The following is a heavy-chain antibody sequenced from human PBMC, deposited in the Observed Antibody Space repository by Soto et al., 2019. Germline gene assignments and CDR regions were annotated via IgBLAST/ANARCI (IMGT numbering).Heavy chain of an antibody. CDR1: GFTFSSYW. CDR2: IKQDGSEK. V-gene: IGHV3-7*03. J-gene: IGHJ6*02. CDR3: ARGERRIAVARWDYYYGMDV. Sequence: EVQLVESGGGLVQPGGSLRLSCAASGFTFSSYWMSWVRQAPGKGLEWVANIKQDGSEKYYVDSVKGRFTISRDNAKNSLYLQMNSLRAEDTAVYYCARGERRIAVARWDYYYGMDVWGQGTTVTVSS. D-gene: IGHD6-19*01.